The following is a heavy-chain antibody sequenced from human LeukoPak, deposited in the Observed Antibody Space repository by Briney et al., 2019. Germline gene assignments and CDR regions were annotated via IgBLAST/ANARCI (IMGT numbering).Heavy chain of an antibody. CDR3: AKDRGVGIYYFDS. J-gene: IGHJ4*02. CDR1: GFTFDDFA. V-gene: IGHV3-9*01. D-gene: IGHD1-26*01. CDR2: INWNSGYI. Sequence: GGSLRLSCAASGFTFDDFAMHWVRQAPGKGLEWVSGINWNSGYIGYADSVKGRFTISRDNAKNSLYLQMNSLRTEDTALYYCAKDRGVGIYYFDSWGQGTLVTVSS.